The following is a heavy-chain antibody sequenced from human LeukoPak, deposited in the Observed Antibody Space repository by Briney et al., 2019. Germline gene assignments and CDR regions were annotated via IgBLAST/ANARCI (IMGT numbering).Heavy chain of an antibody. CDR2: VTSRRGT. Sequence: GGSLRLSCAASEFTLSTHGLSWVRQAPGKRLEWVSTVTSRRGTHYTDSVQGRFITSRDNSENTFVLEMNSLRAEDTAVYYCAKGGSSSWYSGWFDPWGQGTLVTVSS. J-gene: IGHJ5*02. V-gene: IGHV3-23*01. D-gene: IGHD6-13*01. CDR3: AKGGSSSWYSGWFDP. CDR1: EFTLSTHG.